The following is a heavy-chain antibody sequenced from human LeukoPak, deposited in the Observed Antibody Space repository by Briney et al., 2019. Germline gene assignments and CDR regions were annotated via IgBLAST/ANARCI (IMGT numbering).Heavy chain of an antibody. J-gene: IGHJ4*02. CDR3: ARELAAPDY. Sequence: PSETLSLTCTVSGGSISSGSYYWSWIRQPAGKGLEWIGRIYTSGSTNYNPSLKSRVTISVDTSKNQFSLKLSSVTAADTAVYYCARELAAPDYWGQGTLVTVSS. CDR1: GGSISSGSYY. CDR2: IYTSGST. D-gene: IGHD6-13*01. V-gene: IGHV4-61*02.